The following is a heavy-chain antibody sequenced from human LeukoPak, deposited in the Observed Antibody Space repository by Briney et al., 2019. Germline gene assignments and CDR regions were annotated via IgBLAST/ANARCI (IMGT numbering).Heavy chain of an antibody. CDR2: IRYDGSNK. CDR1: GLTFSSYG. CDR3: AKAGGYDIRSYGMDV. D-gene: IGHD5-12*01. Sequence: PGGSLRLSCAASGLTFSSYGMHWVRQAPGKGLEWVAFIRYDGSNKYYADSVKGRFTISRDNSKNTLYLQMNSLRAEDTAVYYCAKAGGYDIRSYGMDVWGQGTTVTVSS. J-gene: IGHJ6*02. V-gene: IGHV3-30*02.